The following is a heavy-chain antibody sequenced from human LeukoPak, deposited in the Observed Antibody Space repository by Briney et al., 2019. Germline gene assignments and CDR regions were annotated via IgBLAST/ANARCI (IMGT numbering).Heavy chain of an antibody. CDR2: VDGGGGGT. D-gene: IGHD6-13*01. V-gene: IGHV3-23*01. CDR3: AKQSAGSAAWYSLHYDF. CDR1: GFTLSSYA. Sequence: QTGGSLRLSCAASGFTLSSYAMTWVRQAPGRGLEWVLSVDGGGGGTYYADSVKGRFTISRDNSKDTLYLQMNGLRAEDTAVYFCAKQSAGSAAWYSLHYDFWGQGTLVTVSS. J-gene: IGHJ4*02.